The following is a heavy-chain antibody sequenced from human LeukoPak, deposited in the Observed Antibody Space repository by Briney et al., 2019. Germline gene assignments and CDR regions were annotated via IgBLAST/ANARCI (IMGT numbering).Heavy chain of an antibody. J-gene: IGHJ4*02. CDR1: GGSISSGDYY. V-gene: IGHV4-30-4*08. CDR2: IYYRGRT. CDR3: ARGQRWLPHFDY. Sequence: KPSETLSLTCTVSGGSISSGDYYWSWIRQPPGKGLEWIGYIYYRGRTYYNPSLKSRVTISVDTSKNQFSLKLSSVTAADTAVYYCARGQRWLPHFDYWGQGTLVTVSS. D-gene: IGHD6-19*01.